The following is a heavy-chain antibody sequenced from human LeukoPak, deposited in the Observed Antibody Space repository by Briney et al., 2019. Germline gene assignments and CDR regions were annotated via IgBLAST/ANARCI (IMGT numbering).Heavy chain of an antibody. Sequence: ASVKVSCKVSGYTLTELSMHWVRQAPGKGLEWMGGFDPEDGGTIYAQRFQGRVTMSEDTSTDTAYMELSSLRSEDTAVYYCATALYSSGLDYWGQGTLVSVSS. CDR1: GYTLTELS. V-gene: IGHV1-24*01. D-gene: IGHD6-19*01. J-gene: IGHJ4*02. CDR3: ATALYSSGLDY. CDR2: FDPEDGGT.